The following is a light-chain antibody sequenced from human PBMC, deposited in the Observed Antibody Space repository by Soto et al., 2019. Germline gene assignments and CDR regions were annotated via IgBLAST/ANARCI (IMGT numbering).Light chain of an antibody. CDR2: LGS. Sequence: IVITQSPRSRAATPGGAGSISCMSSQSLLHSNGYNYLDWYLQKPGQSPQLLIYLGSNRASGVPDRFSGSGSGTDFTLNISRVEAEDVGVYYCMQALQTWTFGQGTKVDIK. J-gene: IGKJ1*01. CDR1: QSLLHSNGYNY. CDR3: MQALQTWT. V-gene: IGKV2-28*01.